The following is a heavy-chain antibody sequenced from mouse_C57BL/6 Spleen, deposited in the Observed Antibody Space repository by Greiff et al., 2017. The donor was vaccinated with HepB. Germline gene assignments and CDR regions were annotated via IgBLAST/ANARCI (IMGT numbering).Heavy chain of an antibody. CDR3: TPYGSRSGFAY. V-gene: IGHV14-4*01. Sequence: VQLQQSGAELVRPGASVKLSCTASGFNIKDDYMHWVKQRPEQGLEWIGWIDPENGDTEYASKFQGKATITAETSSNTAYLQLSSLTSEDTAVYYCTPYGSRSGFAYWGQGTLVTVSA. CDR2: IDPENGDT. J-gene: IGHJ3*01. D-gene: IGHD1-1*01. CDR1: GFNIKDDY.